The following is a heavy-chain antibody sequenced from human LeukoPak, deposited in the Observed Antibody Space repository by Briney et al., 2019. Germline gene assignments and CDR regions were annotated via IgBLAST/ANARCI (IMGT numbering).Heavy chain of an antibody. CDR3: ARTSPTYYDFWSGSYYFDY. CDR1: GYTFTSYD. V-gene: IGHV1-8*01. Sequence: ASVKVSCKASGYTFTSYDINWVRQATGQGLEWMGWMNPNSGNTGYAQKFQGRVTMTRDTSTSTVYMELSSLRSEDTAVYYCARTSPTYYDFWSGSYYFDYWGQGTLVTVSS. CDR2: MNPNSGNT. D-gene: IGHD3-3*01. J-gene: IGHJ4*02.